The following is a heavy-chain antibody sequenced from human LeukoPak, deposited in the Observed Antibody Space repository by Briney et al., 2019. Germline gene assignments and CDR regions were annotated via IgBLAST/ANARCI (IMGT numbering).Heavy chain of an antibody. V-gene: IGHV4-61*01. CDR2: TYYSGST. CDR3: ARDLKPQLESYYYYGMDV. Sequence: PSETLSLTCTVSGGSVSSGSYYWSWIRQPPGKGLEWIGYTYYSGSTNYNPSLRSRVTISVDTSKNQFSLKLSSVTAADTAVYYCARDLKPQLESYYYYGMDVWGQGTTVTVSS. D-gene: IGHD6-13*01. CDR1: GGSVSSGSYY. J-gene: IGHJ6*02.